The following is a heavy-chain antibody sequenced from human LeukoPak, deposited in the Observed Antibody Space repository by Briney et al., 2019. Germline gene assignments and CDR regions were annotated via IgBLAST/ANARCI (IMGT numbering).Heavy chain of an antibody. CDR1: GFTFSDYT. CDR3: AREVPTTAVGSGAPDI. Sequence: PGGSLRLSCPASGFTFSDYTMQWLRQAPGKGLEWVAVIWHDGTYISYGDSVRGRFTISRDNSKNTLYLQMNSLRAEDTAVYYCAREVPTTAVGSGAPDIWGLGTMVTVSS. CDR2: IWHDGTYI. V-gene: IGHV3-33*01. D-gene: IGHD6-13*01. J-gene: IGHJ3*02.